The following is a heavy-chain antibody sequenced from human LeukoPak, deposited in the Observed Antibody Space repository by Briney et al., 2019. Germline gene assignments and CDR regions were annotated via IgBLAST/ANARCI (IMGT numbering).Heavy chain of an antibody. V-gene: IGHV1-8*02. Sequence: ASVQVSCKASGYTFTCFGISWVRQATGQGLEWMGWMTPNSVNTGYAQKFQGRVTMTRNTSISTAYMELSSLRSEHTAVYYCARPNSVLRFLEWPKGGYYYYYMDVWGKGTTVTVSS. J-gene: IGHJ6*03. CDR2: MTPNSVNT. CDR1: GYTFTCFG. CDR3: ARPNSVLRFLEWPKGGYYYYYMDV. D-gene: IGHD3-3*01.